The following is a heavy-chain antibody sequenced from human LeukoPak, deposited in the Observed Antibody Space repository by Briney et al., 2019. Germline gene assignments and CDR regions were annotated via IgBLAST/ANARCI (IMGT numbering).Heavy chain of an antibody. V-gene: IGHV1-8*01. CDR3: ARRIAAAGTLDY. D-gene: IGHD6-13*01. CDR1: GYTFTSYD. Sequence: GASVKVSCKASGYTFTSYDINWVRQATGQGLEWMGWMNPNSGNTGYAQKFQGRVTMTRNTSISTAYMELSSLRSEDTAVYYCARRIAAAGTLDYWGQGTLVTVSS. J-gene: IGHJ4*02. CDR2: MNPNSGNT.